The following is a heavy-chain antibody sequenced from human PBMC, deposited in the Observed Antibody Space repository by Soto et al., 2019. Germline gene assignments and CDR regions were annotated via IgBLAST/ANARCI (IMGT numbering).Heavy chain of an antibody. V-gene: IGHV4-31*03. CDR1: GGSISSDTYY. CDR3: ARGPGSGWYDY. Sequence: QVQLQESGPGLVKPSQTLSLTCTVSGGSISSDTYYWSWIRQDPGKGLEWIGYIYYSGSTYYNPSLKSRVTISVDTSKNQFSLKLSSVTAADTAVYYCARGPGSGWYDYWGQGTLVTVSS. CDR2: IYYSGST. J-gene: IGHJ4*02. D-gene: IGHD6-19*01.